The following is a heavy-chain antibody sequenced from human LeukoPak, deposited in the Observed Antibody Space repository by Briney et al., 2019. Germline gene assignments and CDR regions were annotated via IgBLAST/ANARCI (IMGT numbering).Heavy chain of an antibody. Sequence: SETLSLTCAVSGYSISSGYYWGWIRQPPGKGLEWIGSIYHSGSTYYNPSLKSRVTISVDTSKNQFSLKLSSVTAADTAVYYCARVLPPRNTIAAAGTGDYWGQGTLVTVSS. V-gene: IGHV4-38-2*01. CDR2: IYHSGST. CDR3: ARVLPPRNTIAAAGTGDY. CDR1: GYSISSGYY. D-gene: IGHD6-13*01. J-gene: IGHJ4*02.